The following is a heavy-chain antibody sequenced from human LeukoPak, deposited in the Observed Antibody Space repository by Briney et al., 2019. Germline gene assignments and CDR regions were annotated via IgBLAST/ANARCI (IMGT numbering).Heavy chain of an antibody. D-gene: IGHD3-22*01. CDR2: INHSGST. V-gene: IGHV4-34*01. CDR1: GGSFSDYY. CDR3: ARPWYYDSSGYYGY. Sequence: SETLSLTCAVYGGSFSDYYWSWIRQPPGKGLEWIGEINHSGSTNYNPSLKSRVTISVDTSKNQFSLKLSSVTAADTAVYYCARPWYYDSSGYYGYWGQGTLVTVSS. J-gene: IGHJ4*02.